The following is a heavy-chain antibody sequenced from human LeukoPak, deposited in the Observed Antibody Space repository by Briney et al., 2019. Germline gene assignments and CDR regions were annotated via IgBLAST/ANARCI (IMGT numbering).Heavy chain of an antibody. CDR3: AREVPAAHL. V-gene: IGHV4-59*12. J-gene: IGHJ4*02. D-gene: IGHD2-2*01. Sequence: SETLSLTCTVSGGTISRYYWSWIRQPPGKGLEWIGYIYYSGSTSYNPSLKSRVTISVDTSKNQFSLKLSSVTAADTAVYYCAREVPAAHLWGQGTLVTVSS. CDR1: GGTISRYY. CDR2: IYYSGST.